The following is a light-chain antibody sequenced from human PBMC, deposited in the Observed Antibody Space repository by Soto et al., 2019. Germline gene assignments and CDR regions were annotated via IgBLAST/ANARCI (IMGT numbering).Light chain of an antibody. V-gene: IGKV3-15*01. CDR2: GAS. J-gene: IGKJ4*01. CDR1: QSVSSN. Sequence: EIVMTQSPATLSVSPGERATLSCRASQSVSSNLAWYQHKPGQAPRLLIYGASTRATGIPARFSGSGSGTELTLTISSLQSEDFAVYYCQQYNKWPLTFGGGNKVEIK. CDR3: QQYNKWPLT.